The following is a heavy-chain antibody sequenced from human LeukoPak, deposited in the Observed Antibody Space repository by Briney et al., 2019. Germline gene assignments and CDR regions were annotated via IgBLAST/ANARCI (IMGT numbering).Heavy chain of an antibody. CDR2: IYYSGST. V-gene: IGHV4-59*01. J-gene: IGHJ3*02. Sequence: SETLSLTCTVSGGSISSYYWSWLRQPPGKGLEWIGYIYYSGSTNYNPSLKSRVTLSVDTSKNQFSLKLSSLTAPDTAVDFRATCSGRGKTAFDIWGQETMVTVSS. D-gene: IGHD3-16*01. CDR3: ATCSGRGKTAFDI. CDR1: GGSISSYY.